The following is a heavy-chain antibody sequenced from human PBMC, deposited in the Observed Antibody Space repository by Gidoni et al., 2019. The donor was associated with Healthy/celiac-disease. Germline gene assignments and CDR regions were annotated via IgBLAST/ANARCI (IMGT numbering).Heavy chain of an antibody. V-gene: IGHV3-23*01. CDR1: GFPFSSYA. Sequence: EVQLLESGGGLVQPGGSLRLSCAASGFPFSSYAMSWVRQAPGKGLEWVSAISGSGGSTYYADTMKGRFTISRDNSKNTLYLQMNSLRAEDTAVYYCAKAIAVAALGVYFDYWGQGTLVTVSS. CDR3: AKAIAVAALGVYFDY. D-gene: IGHD6-19*01. J-gene: IGHJ4*02. CDR2: ISGSGGST.